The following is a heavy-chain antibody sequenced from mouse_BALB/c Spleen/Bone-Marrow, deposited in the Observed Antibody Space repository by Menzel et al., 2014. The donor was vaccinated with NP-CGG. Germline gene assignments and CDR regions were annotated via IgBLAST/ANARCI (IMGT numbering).Heavy chain of an antibody. CDR3: ARWLLRYYAMDD. CDR2: IDPSDSYT. J-gene: IGHJ4*01. CDR1: GYTFTSYW. V-gene: IGHV1-69*02. Sequence: VQLQQSGAELVKPGASVKLSCKASGYTFTSYWMHWVKQGPGQGLEWIGEIDPSDSYTNYNQKFKGKATLTVDKPSSTAYMQLSSLTSEDSAVYFCARWLLRYYAMDDWGQGTSVTVSS. D-gene: IGHD2-3*01.